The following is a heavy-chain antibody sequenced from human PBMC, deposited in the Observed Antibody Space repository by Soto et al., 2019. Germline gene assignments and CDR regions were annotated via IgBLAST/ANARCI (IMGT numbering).Heavy chain of an antibody. V-gene: IGHV4-34*01. CDR3: ARATGSSWYHYYYGMDV. D-gene: IGHD6-13*01. CDR2: INHSGST. Sequence: QVQLQQWGAGLLKPSETLSLTCAVYGGSFSGYYWSWIRQPPGKGLEWIGEINHSGSTNYNPSLKSRVTISVDTSKHQFSLKLSSVTAADTAVYYCARATGSSWYHYYYGMDVWGQGTTVTVSS. CDR1: GGSFSGYY. J-gene: IGHJ6*02.